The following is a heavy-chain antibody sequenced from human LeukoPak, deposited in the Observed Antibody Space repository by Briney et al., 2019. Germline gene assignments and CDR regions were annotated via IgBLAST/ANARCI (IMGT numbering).Heavy chain of an antibody. J-gene: IGHJ4*02. V-gene: IGHV3-48*04. CDR3: ARGWEAVGFDY. Sequence: GGSLRLSCTTSGFNFRAYWMGWVRQAPGKGLEWVSYISSSSSTIYYADSVKGRFTISRDNAKNSLYLQMNSLRAEDTAVYYCARGWEAVGFDYWGQGTLVTVSS. D-gene: IGHD6-19*01. CDR1: GFNFRAYW. CDR2: ISSSSSTI.